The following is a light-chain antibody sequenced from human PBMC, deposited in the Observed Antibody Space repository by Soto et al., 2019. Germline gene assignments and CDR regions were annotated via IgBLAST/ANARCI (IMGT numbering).Light chain of an antibody. Sequence: QSVLTQPPSVSGAPGQRITISCTGRSSNIGAGYDVHWYQQLPGAAPKLLIYGNNNRPSGVPDRFSGSKSGTSASLAITGLQAEDEADYYCQSYDDSTTGSMVFGGGTQLTVL. CDR3: QSYDDSTTGSMV. V-gene: IGLV1-40*01. CDR1: SSNIGAGYD. CDR2: GNN. J-gene: IGLJ3*02.